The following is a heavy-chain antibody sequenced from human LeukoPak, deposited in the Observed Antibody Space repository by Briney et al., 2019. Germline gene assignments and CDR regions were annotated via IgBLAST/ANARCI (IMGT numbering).Heavy chain of an antibody. CDR2: IYNGGTT. CDR1: GGSISSSNW. V-gene: IGHV4-4*02. Sequence: SETLSLTCAVSGGSISSSNWWTWVRQPPGKGLEWIGEIYNGGTTNYNPSLKGRVTISVDTSKNQFSLKLSSVTAADTAVYYCARGNIAAAGVPFDYWGQGTLVTVSS. J-gene: IGHJ4*02. CDR3: ARGNIAAAGVPFDY. D-gene: IGHD6-13*01.